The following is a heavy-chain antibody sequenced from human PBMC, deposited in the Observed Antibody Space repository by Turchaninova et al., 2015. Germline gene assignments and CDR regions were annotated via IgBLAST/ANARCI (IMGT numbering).Heavy chain of an antibody. Sequence: CAASGFTFSDYYMDWVRQATGKGMEFVGRIRSKASAYSTEYAASVKGRFTVSRDDSKNSLYLQMNSLKIEDTAVYYCVKDFWGAGDHWGQGTLVTVSS. D-gene: IGHD7-27*01. CDR3: VKDFWGAGDH. CDR2: IRSKASAYST. CDR1: GFTFSDYY. J-gene: IGHJ4*02. V-gene: IGHV3-72*01.